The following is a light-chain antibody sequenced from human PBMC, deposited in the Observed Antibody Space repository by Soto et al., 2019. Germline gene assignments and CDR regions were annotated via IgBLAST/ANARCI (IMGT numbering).Light chain of an antibody. V-gene: IGLV1-44*01. J-gene: IGLJ1*01. Sequence: QSALTQPPSASGTPGQSVTISCSGGSSNIGTNVVNWYQQLPGTAPKLLIYSNNQRPSGVPDRFSGSKSGTSASLAISGLQSEDEADYYCAAWDDSLNGLYVFGTGTKVTVL. CDR1: SSNIGTNV. CDR2: SNN. CDR3: AAWDDSLNGLYV.